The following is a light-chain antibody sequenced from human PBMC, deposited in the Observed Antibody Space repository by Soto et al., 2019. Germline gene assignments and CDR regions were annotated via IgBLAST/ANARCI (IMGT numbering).Light chain of an antibody. CDR3: CSYAGTRTSYV. CDR2: EDS. CDR1: SSDVGSFNL. Sequence: QSVLTQPASVSGSPEQSITISCTGTSSDVGSFNLVSWYQQHPGKAPKLVTYEDSKGASGVSNRFSGSKSGNTASLTISGLQAEDEADYYCCSYAGTRTSYVFGTGTKVTVL. V-gene: IGLV2-23*01. J-gene: IGLJ1*01.